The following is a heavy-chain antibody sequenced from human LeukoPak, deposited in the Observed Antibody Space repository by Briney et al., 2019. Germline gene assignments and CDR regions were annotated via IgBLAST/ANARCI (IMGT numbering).Heavy chain of an antibody. D-gene: IGHD4-11*01. Sequence: SETLSLTCAVYGGSFSGYYWSWIRQPPGKGLEWIGEINHSGSTNYNPSLKSRVTISVDTSKNQFSLKLSPVTAADTAVYYCARTVTLYGMDVWGQGTTVTVSS. CDR2: INHSGST. CDR1: GGSFSGYY. J-gene: IGHJ6*02. V-gene: IGHV4-34*01. CDR3: ARTVTLYGMDV.